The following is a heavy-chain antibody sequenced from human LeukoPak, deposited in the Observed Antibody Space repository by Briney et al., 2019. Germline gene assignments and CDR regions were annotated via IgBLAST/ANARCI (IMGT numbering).Heavy chain of an antibody. J-gene: IGHJ4*02. V-gene: IGHV4-59*01. Sequence: SETLSLTCAVYGGSFSGYYWSWIRQPPGKGLEWIGYIYYSGSTNYNPSLKSRVTISVDTSKNQFSLKLSSVTAADTAVYYCARSLDSSSWYGIYFDYWGQGTLVTVSS. CDR2: IYYSGST. D-gene: IGHD6-13*01. CDR3: ARSLDSSSWYGIYFDY. CDR1: GGSFSGYY.